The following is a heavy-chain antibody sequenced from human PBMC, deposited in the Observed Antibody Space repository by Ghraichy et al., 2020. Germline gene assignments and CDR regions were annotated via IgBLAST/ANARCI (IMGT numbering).Heavy chain of an antibody. CDR1: GGSISNSY. CDR2: IYYSGNT. V-gene: IGHV4-59*01. J-gene: IGHJ5*02. Sequence: SKTLSLTCSVSGGSISNSYWSWIRQPPGKGLEWIGYIYYSGNTKYNPSLTSRVTISADTSKNQSSLILSSVIAADTAIYYCAYVTYRRGFVRRPHWFDAWGQVPMVVVSS. D-gene: IGHD3-16*01. CDR3: AYVTYRRGFVRRPHWFDA.